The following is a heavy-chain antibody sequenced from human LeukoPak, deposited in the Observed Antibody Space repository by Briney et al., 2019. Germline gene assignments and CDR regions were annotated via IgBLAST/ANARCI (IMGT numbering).Heavy chain of an antibody. CDR3: ARDSYTQQLEDY. Sequence: PGGSLRLSCAASGFIFSSYWMSWVRQAPGKGLEWVANIKQDGSEKYYVDSVKGRFTISRDNAKNSLYLQMTSLRAEDTAVYYCARDSYTQQLEDYWGQGTLVTVSS. J-gene: IGHJ4*02. CDR2: IKQDGSEK. V-gene: IGHV3-7*01. CDR1: GFIFSSYW. D-gene: IGHD6-13*01.